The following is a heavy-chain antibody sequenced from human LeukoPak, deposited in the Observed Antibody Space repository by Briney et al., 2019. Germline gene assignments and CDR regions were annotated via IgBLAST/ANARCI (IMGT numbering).Heavy chain of an antibody. Sequence: SVKVSCKASGGTFSSYAISWVRQAPGQGLEWMGGIIPIFGTANYAQKFQGRVTITADESTSTAYMGLSSLRSEDMAVYYCASPYFHYYDSSGPHHYYYYGMDVWGQGTTVTVSS. CDR2: IIPIFGTA. CDR1: GGTFSSYA. V-gene: IGHV1-69*13. CDR3: ASPYFHYYDSSGPHHYYYYGMDV. J-gene: IGHJ6*02. D-gene: IGHD3-22*01.